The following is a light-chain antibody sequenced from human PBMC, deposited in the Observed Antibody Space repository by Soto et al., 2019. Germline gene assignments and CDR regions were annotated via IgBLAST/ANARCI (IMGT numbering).Light chain of an antibody. J-gene: IGLJ1*01. CDR2: DVS. V-gene: IGLV2-14*01. CDR1: XXDVGGYNY. Sequence: QSALTQPASVSGSPGQSXTXXXTGTXXDVGGYNYVSWYQQHPGKAPKLMIYDVSNRPSGVSDRFSGSKSGNAASLTITGLQPEDEADYYCSSYASSNPPYVFGTGTKVTVL. CDR3: SSYASSNPPYV.